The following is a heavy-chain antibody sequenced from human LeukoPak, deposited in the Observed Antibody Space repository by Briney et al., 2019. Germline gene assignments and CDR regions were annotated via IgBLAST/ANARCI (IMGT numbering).Heavy chain of an antibody. CDR2: ISSSSSYI. V-gene: IGHV3-21*01. Sequence: GGSLRLSCAASRFTFSTYAMSWVRQPPGKGLEWVSSISSSSSYIYYADSVKGRFTISRDNAKNSLYLQMNSLRAEDTAEYYCARDGVVPAAITWDYYYYYGMDVWGQGTTVTVSS. CDR1: RFTFSTYA. CDR3: ARDGVVPAAITWDYYYYYGMDV. J-gene: IGHJ6*02. D-gene: IGHD2-2*02.